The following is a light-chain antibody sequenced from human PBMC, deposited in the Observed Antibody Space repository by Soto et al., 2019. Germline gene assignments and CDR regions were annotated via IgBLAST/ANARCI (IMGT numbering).Light chain of an antibody. CDR3: AAWDDSLKGVV. J-gene: IGLJ2*01. V-gene: IGLV1-44*01. Sequence: QSVLTQPPSASGTPGQRVTNSCSGSSSNIGSNSVNWYQQLPGTAPKLLMYSSNQRPSGVPDRFSGSTSGNSASLAISGLQSEDEADYYCAAWDDSLKGVVFGGGTKLTVL. CDR2: SSN. CDR1: SSNIGSNS.